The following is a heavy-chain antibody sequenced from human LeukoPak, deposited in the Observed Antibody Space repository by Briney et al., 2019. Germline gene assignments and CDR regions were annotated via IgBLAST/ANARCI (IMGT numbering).Heavy chain of an antibody. V-gene: IGHV3-23*01. J-gene: IGHJ1*01. Sequence: GGSLRLSCAASGFTVSSYAMTWVRQAPGKGLEWVTAISGSDDSTYYADSVKGRFTTSRDNSKNTLYLQMNSLRAEDTAVYYCAKDQGYYGSGSYKEYFQHWGQGTLVTVSS. CDR3: AKDQGYYGSGSYKEYFQH. CDR1: GFTVSSYA. D-gene: IGHD3-10*01. CDR2: ISGSDDST.